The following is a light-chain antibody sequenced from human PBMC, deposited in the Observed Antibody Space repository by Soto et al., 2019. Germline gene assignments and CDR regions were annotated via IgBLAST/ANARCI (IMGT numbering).Light chain of an antibody. Sequence: QSALTQPASVSGSPGQSITISCTGTSSDVGSYNLVSWYQQHPGKAPKLMIYEVSKRPSGVSNRFSGSKSGNTASLTISGXXXXXEADYYCCSYAGSSTFVVFGGGTKLTVL. J-gene: IGLJ2*01. V-gene: IGLV2-23*02. CDR3: CSYAGSSTFVV. CDR2: EVS. CDR1: SSDVGSYNL.